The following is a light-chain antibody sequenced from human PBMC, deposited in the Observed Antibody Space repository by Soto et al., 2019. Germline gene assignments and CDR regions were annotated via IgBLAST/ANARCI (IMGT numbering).Light chain of an antibody. V-gene: IGLV2-14*03. Sequence: QSVLTQPASVSGSLGQSITISCTGTSSDVGGYDFVSWFQHHPGKVPKLLIYDVTNRPSGVSNRFSGSMSGNTASLTISGLQPEDEADYYCISYTRDTTGIFGGGTKLTVL. CDR3: ISYTRDTTGI. J-gene: IGLJ2*01. CDR1: SSDVGGYDF. CDR2: DVT.